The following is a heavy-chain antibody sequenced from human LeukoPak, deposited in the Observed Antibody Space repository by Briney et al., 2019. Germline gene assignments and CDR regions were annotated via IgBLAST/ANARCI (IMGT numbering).Heavy chain of an antibody. CDR1: GGSISSGGYS. Sequence: SQTLSLTCAVSGGSISSGGYSWSWIRQPPGKGLEWIGYIYHSGSTYYNLSLKSRVTISVDRSKNQFSLKLSSVTAADTAVYYCARGYYGGKNNWFDPWGQGTLVTVSS. J-gene: IGHJ5*02. D-gene: IGHD4-23*01. CDR2: IYHSGST. V-gene: IGHV4-30-2*01. CDR3: ARGYYGGKNNWFDP.